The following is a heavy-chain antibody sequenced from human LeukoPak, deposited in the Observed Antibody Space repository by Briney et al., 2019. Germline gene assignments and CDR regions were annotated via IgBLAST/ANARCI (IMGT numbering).Heavy chain of an antibody. V-gene: IGHV4-61*01. CDR1: GGSVSSGSYY. CDR3: ARGDSAAPEGFDY. J-gene: IGHJ4*02. Sequence: PSETLSLTCTVSGGSVSSGSYYWSWIRQPPGKGLEWIGYIYYSGSTNYNPSLKSRVTISVDTSKNQFSLKLSSVTAADTAVYYCARGDSAAPEGFDYWGQGTLVTVSS. CDR2: IYYSGST. D-gene: IGHD1-14*01.